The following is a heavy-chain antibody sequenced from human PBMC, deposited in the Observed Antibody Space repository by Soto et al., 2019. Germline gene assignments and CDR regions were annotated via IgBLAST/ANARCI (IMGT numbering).Heavy chain of an antibody. CDR1: GYSFTSYW. Sequence: GESLKISCKGSGYSFTSYWISWVRQMPGKGLEWMGRIDPSDSYTNYSPSFRGHVIISADKSISTAYLQWSSLKASDTAMYYCAVSTYYYDSSGTGDYWGQGTMVTVSS. J-gene: IGHJ4*02. V-gene: IGHV5-10-1*01. CDR3: AVSTYYYDSSGTGDY. D-gene: IGHD3-22*01. CDR2: IDPSDSYT.